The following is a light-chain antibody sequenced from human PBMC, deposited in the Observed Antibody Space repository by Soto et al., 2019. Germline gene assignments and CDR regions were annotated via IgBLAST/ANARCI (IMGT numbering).Light chain of an antibody. CDR2: RNN. CDR3: AAWDDSLSARYV. CDR1: SSNIGSNY. V-gene: IGLV1-47*01. Sequence: QSVLTQPPSASGTPGQRVTISCSGSSSNIGSNYVYWYQQLPGTAPKLLIYRNNQRPSGVPDRFSGSKSGTSASLAISGLRSEYEADYYCAAWDDSLSARYVFGTGTKLTVL. J-gene: IGLJ1*01.